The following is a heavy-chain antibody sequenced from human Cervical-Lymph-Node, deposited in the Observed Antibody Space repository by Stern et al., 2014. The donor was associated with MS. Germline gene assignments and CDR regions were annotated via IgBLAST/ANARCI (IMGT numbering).Heavy chain of an antibody. D-gene: IGHD5-24*01. Sequence: VQLVQSGAEVKKPGESLRISCEVSGYKFTNNWIGWVRQMLGKGLEWMGIIYPGDSETRYSPSFQGQVTILVDKSNTTAYLQWSSLKASDTALYYCARRGHGYMGIDYWGQGTPVTVSS. CDR3: ARRGHGYMGIDY. CDR1: GYKFTNNW. V-gene: IGHV5-51*03. J-gene: IGHJ4*02. CDR2: IYPGDSET.